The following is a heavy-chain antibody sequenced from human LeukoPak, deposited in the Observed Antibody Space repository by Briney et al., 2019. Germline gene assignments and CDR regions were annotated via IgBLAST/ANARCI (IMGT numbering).Heavy chain of an antibody. D-gene: IGHD1-26*01. J-gene: IGHJ4*02. V-gene: IGHV1-18*01. Sequence: ASVKVSCKTSGYTFTDYDITWVRQAPGQGLEWMGWISAYNGNTNYAQKLQGRVTMTTDTSTSTAYMELRSLRSDDTAVYYCARVGDISGSYWNFDYWGQGTLVTVSS. CDR1: GYTFTDYD. CDR3: ARVGDISGSYWNFDY. CDR2: ISAYNGNT.